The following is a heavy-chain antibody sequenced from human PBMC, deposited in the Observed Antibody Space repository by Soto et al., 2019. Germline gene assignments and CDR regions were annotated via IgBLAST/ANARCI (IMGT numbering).Heavy chain of an antibody. J-gene: IGHJ4*02. Sequence: QVQLQESGPGLVKPSQTLSLTCTVSGASISSGGYYWSWIRQHPGKGLGWIGYIYYSGSTYYNPSLKSRITISVDTSKNQFSLKLSSVTAADTAVYYCARDQGPYYFDYWGQGTLVTVSS. V-gene: IGHV4-31*03. CDR3: ARDQGPYYFDY. CDR1: GASISSGGYY. CDR2: IYYSGST.